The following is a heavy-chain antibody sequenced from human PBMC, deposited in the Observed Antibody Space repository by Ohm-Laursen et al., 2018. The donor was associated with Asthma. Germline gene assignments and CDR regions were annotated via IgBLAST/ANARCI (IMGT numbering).Heavy chain of an antibody. V-gene: IGHV1-69*13. CDR3: ARDREDVYNSNWFDP. CDR1: GSTFSSYA. Sequence: SVKVSCKASGSTFSSYAISWVRQAPGQGLEWMGGIIPIFGTANYAQKFQGRVTITADESTSTAYMELSSLRSEDTAVYYCARDREDVYNSNWFDPWGQGTRVTVSS. CDR2: IIPIFGTA. D-gene: IGHD5-24*01. J-gene: IGHJ5*02.